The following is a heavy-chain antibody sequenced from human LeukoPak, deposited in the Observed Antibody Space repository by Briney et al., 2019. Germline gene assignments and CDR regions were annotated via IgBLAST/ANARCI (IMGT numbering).Heavy chain of an antibody. V-gene: IGHV1-18*01. CDR3: ASRSGSYSAFDI. CDR1: GYTFTSYG. J-gene: IGHJ3*02. CDR2: IGAYNGNT. D-gene: IGHD1-26*01. Sequence: ASVKVSCKASGYTFTSYGISWVRQAPGQGLEWMGWIGAYNGNTNYAQKLQGRVTMTTDTSTSTAYMELRSLRSDDTAVYYCASRSGSYSAFDIWGQGTMVTVSS.